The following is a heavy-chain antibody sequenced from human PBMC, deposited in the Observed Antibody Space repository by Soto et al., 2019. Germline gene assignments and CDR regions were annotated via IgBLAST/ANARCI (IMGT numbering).Heavy chain of an antibody. CDR3: AREYYYGMDV. Sequence: WEESGYGINSCCRRWLQQAPGQGLEWMGWISAYNGNTNYAQKLQGRVTMTTDTSTSTAYMELRSLRSDDTAVYYCAREYYYGMDVWGQGTTVTVSS. CDR2: ISAYNGNT. V-gene: IGHV1-18*01. CDR1: GYGINSCC. J-gene: IGHJ6*02.